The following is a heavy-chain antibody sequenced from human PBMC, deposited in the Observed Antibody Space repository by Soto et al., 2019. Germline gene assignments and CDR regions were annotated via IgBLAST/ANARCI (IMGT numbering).Heavy chain of an antibody. V-gene: IGHV4-31*03. CDR1: GGSISSGGYY. CDR3: ATQYYDYIWGSYRPPNDAFDI. D-gene: IGHD3-16*02. Sequence: TLSLTCTVSGGSISSGGYYWSWIRQHPGKGLEWIGYIYYSGSTYYNPSLKSRVTISVDTSKNQFSLKLSSVTAADTAVYYCATQYYDYIWGSYRPPNDAFDIWGQGTMVTVSS. CDR2: IYYSGST. J-gene: IGHJ3*02.